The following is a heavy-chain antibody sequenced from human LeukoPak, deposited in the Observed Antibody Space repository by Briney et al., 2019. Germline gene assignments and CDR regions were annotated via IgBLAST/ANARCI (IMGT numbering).Heavy chain of an antibody. D-gene: IGHD2-2*01. V-gene: IGHV4-4*02. Sequence: PSGTLSLTCAVSGGSISSSNWWSLVRQPPGKGLEWLGGIYHNGDTNYNPSLKSRVTISVDKSKNQFSLRLSAVTAADTAVYYCAILDCSSTSCYLSYWGQGTLVTVSS. CDR2: IYHNGDT. J-gene: IGHJ4*02. CDR3: AILDCSSTSCYLSY. CDR1: GGSISSSNW.